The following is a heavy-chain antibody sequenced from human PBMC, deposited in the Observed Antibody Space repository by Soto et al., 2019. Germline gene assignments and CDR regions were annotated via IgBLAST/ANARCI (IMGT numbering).Heavy chain of an antibody. CDR2: IIPIFGTA. Sequence: SVKVSCKASGGTLSSYAISWVRQAPGQGLEWMGGIIPIFGTANYAQKFQGRVTITADESTSTAYMELSSLRSEDTAVYYCARPPLGYSGYDSLGYYGMDVWGQGTTVTVSS. D-gene: IGHD5-12*01. CDR3: ARPPLGYSGYDSLGYYGMDV. J-gene: IGHJ6*02. V-gene: IGHV1-69*13. CDR1: GGTLSSYA.